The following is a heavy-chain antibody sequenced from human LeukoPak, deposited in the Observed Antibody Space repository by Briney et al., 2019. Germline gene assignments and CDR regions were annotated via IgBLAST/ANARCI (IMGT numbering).Heavy chain of an antibody. Sequence: GGSLRLSCAASGFTFSSYWMHWVRQAPGKGLVWVSHIKTDGSSTNYAESVKGRFTISRDNSKNTLYLQMNSLRPEDTAVYFCAKDFWMLRAGDEYEYWGQGTLVTVSS. CDR3: AKDFWMLRAGDEYEY. V-gene: IGHV3-74*01. CDR2: IKTDGSST. J-gene: IGHJ4*02. D-gene: IGHD3-3*01. CDR1: GFTFSSYW.